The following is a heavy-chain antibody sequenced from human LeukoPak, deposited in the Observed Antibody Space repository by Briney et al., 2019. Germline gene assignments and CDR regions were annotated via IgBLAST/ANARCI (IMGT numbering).Heavy chain of an antibody. V-gene: IGHV1-69*05. Sequence: SVKVSCKASGGTFSSYAISWVRQAPGQGLEWMGGIIPIFGTANYAQKFQGRVTITTDESTSTAYMELSSLRSEDTAVYYCARVRYCSSTSCTYTSPYYYYMDVWGKGTTVTVSS. D-gene: IGHD2-2*01. CDR1: GGTFSSYA. CDR3: ARVRYCSSTSCTYTSPYYYYMDV. J-gene: IGHJ6*03. CDR2: IIPIFGTA.